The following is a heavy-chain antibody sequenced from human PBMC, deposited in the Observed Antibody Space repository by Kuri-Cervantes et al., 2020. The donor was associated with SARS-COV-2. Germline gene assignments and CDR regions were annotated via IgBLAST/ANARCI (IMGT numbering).Heavy chain of an antibody. CDR3: ARKKTDMDV. Sequence: GESLKISCAASGFTFSSSWMHWVCQAPEKGLEWVADIKCDGSEKYYVDSVKGRLTISRDNAKNSLYLQVNSLRAEDMAVYYCARKKTDMDVWGKGTTVTVSS. CDR1: GFTFSSSW. CDR2: IKCDGSEK. V-gene: IGHV3-52*01. J-gene: IGHJ6*03. D-gene: IGHD1-14*01.